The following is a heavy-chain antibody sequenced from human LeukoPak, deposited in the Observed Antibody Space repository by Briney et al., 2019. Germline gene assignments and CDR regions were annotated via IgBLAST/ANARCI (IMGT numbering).Heavy chain of an antibody. D-gene: IGHD1-26*01. V-gene: IGHV4-34*01. CDR3: AGLVGRYSNGMYYYFDY. CDR2: INHSGST. J-gene: IGHJ4*02. CDR1: GGSLSGYY. Sequence: SETLSLTCAVYGGSLSGYYWSWIRQPPGKGLEWIGEINHSGSTNYNPSLRGRATISLDRSKNQVSLRLNSVTAADTALYYCAGLVGRYSNGMYYYFDYWGQGILVTVSS.